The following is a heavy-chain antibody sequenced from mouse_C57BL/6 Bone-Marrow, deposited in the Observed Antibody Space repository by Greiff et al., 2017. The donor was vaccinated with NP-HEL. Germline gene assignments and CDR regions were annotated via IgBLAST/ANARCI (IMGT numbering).Heavy chain of an antibody. CDR3: AREKVYYGSLYFDV. CDR2: IYPRSGNT. J-gene: IGHJ1*03. D-gene: IGHD1-1*01. Sequence: QVQLKQSGAELARPGASVKLSCKASGYTFTSYGISWVKQRTGQGLEWIGEIYPRSGNTYYNEKFKGKATLTADKSSSTAYMELRSLTSEDSAVYFCAREKVYYGSLYFDVWGTGTTVTVSS. V-gene: IGHV1-81*01. CDR1: GYTFTSYG.